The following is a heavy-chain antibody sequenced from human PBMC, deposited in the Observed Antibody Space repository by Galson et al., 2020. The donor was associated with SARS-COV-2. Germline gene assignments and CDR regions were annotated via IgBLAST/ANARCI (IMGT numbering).Heavy chain of an antibody. D-gene: IGHD6-13*01. CDR2: IDWDDDK. CDR1: GFSLSTSGMC. Sequence: SGPTLVKPTQTLTLTCTFSGFSLSTSGMCVSWIRQPPGKALEWLALIDWDDDKYYSTSLKTRLTISKDTSKNQVVLTMTNMDPVDTATYYCARTPAAGTPFDRYSDYYGMDGWGQGTTVTVSS. J-gene: IGHJ6*02. V-gene: IGHV2-70*01. CDR3: ARTPAAGTPFDRYSDYYGMDG.